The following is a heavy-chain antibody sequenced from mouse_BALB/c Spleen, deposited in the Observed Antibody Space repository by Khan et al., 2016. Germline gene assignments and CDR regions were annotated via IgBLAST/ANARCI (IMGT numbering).Heavy chain of an antibody. J-gene: IGHJ3*01. CDR2: INTNTGEP. CDR3: AEDYYGSNWFAY. CDR1: GYTFTNYG. Sequence: QIQLVQSGPELKKPGETVKISCKASGYTFTNYGMNWVKQAPGKGLKWMGWINTNTGEPTYAEEFKGRFAFSLETSASTADLQINNPKDEETATYFCAEDYYGSNWFAYWGQGTLVTVSA. D-gene: IGHD1-1*01. V-gene: IGHV9-3*02.